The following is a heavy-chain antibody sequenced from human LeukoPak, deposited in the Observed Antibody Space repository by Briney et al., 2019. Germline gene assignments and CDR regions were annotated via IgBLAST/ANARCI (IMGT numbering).Heavy chain of an antibody. Sequence: SETLSLTCTVSGGSISNYYWSWIRQPPGKGLEWIGSIYYSGSTIYNPSLKSRVTMSVDTSKNQFSLRLSSVTAADTAVYYCARESGGADRWGQGTLVTVSS. CDR1: GGSISNYY. CDR3: ARESGGADR. CDR2: IYYSGST. D-gene: IGHD1-26*01. V-gene: IGHV4-59*01. J-gene: IGHJ5*02.